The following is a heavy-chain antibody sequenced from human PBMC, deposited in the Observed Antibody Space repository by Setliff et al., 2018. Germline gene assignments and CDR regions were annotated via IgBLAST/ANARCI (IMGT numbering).Heavy chain of an antibody. Sequence: KPSETLSLTCTVSGGSISSYYWSWIRQPPGKGLEWIGNMHAGGNINYNPSLKSRVTLSLATSKSQFSLNLTSVTAADTAIYYCARDYWGSLDYWGQGILVTVSS. V-gene: IGHV4-4*08. CDR1: GGSISSYY. CDR2: MHAGGNI. J-gene: IGHJ4*02. D-gene: IGHD7-27*01. CDR3: ARDYWGSLDY.